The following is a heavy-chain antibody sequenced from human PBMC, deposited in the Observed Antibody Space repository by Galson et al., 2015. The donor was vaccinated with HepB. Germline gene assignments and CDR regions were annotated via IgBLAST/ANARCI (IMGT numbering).Heavy chain of an antibody. CDR2: ISRGSSYI. Sequence: SLRLSCAASGFTFSSYSMNWVRQAPGKGLEWVSSISRGSSYIYYADSVKGRFTISRDNAKNSLYLQMNSLRAEDTAVYYCARDRNGGNFLGSIRRGAHDFDIWGQGTMVTVSS. D-gene: IGHD4-23*01. J-gene: IGHJ3*02. CDR1: GFTFSSYS. CDR3: ARDRNGGNFLGSIRRGAHDFDI. V-gene: IGHV3-21*01.